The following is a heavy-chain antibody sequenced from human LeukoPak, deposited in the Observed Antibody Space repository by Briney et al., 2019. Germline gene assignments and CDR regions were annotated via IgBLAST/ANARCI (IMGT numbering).Heavy chain of an antibody. V-gene: IGHV1-69*05. D-gene: IGHD2-2*01. Sequence: GASVKVSCKTSGGTLSSYAISWVRQAPGQGLEWMGGIIPIFGTANYAQKFQGRVTITTDESTITAYMELSSLRSEDTAVYYCARVNPQDIVVVPAAKGGWFDPWGQGTLVTVSS. CDR2: IIPIFGTA. J-gene: IGHJ5*02. CDR3: ARVNPQDIVVVPAAKGGWFDP. CDR1: GGTLSSYA.